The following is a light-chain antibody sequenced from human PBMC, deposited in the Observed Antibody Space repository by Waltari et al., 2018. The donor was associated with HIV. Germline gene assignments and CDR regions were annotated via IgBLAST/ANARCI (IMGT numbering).Light chain of an antibody. Sequence: EVVMTHSPATLSVSPGERAALACRASQSVSRNLAWYQQKPGQPPRLLIYAASTRASGVPVRISGTGSGTEFTLTISSLQSEDFAVYYCQQYDDWPRTFGQGTRVEIK. CDR2: AAS. J-gene: IGKJ1*01. CDR1: QSVSRN. V-gene: IGKV3-15*01. CDR3: QQYDDWPRT.